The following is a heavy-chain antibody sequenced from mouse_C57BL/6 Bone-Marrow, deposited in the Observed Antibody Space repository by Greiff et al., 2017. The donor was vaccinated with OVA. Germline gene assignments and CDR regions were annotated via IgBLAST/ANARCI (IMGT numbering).Heavy chain of an antibody. CDR2: IDPANGNT. CDR3: APHYYDSSPFAY. Sequence: VQLQQSVAELVRPGASVKLSCTASGFNIKNTYMHWVKQRPEQGLEWIGRIDPANGNTKYAPKFQGKATITADTSSNTAYLQLSSLTSDDTAIYYYAPHYYDSSPFAYWGQGTLVTVSA. D-gene: IGHD1-1*01. J-gene: IGHJ3*01. CDR1: GFNIKNTY. V-gene: IGHV14-3*01.